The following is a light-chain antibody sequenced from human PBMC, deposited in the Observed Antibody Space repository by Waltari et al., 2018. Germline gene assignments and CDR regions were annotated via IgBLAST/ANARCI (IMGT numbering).Light chain of an antibody. V-gene: IGLV2-14*01. Sequence: ALTQPASVSGSPGQSITISCTGTSSDVGGYNYVSWYQQHPGKAPKLMIYEVSNRPSGVSNRFSGSKSGNTASLTISGLQAEDEAHYYCSSYTSSSTHYVFGTGTKVTVL. CDR3: SSYTSSSTHYV. CDR1: SSDVGGYNY. CDR2: EVS. J-gene: IGLJ1*01.